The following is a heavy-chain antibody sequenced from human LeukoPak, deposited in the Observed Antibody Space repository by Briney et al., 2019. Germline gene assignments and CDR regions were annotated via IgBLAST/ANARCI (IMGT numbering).Heavy chain of an antibody. J-gene: IGHJ4*02. CDR2: ISDDGRNK. CDR1: RFSFISYG. V-gene: IGHV3-30*18. D-gene: IGHD4-17*01. CDR3: AKRPSDYGDYVTYFDY. Sequence: GGSLGLSCAASRFSFISYGMHWVRQAPGKGLEWVGVISDDGRNKNYADSVKGRFTISRDNSKDTLYLQMNSLRDEDTAVYYCAKRPSDYGDYVTYFDYWGQGALVIVSS.